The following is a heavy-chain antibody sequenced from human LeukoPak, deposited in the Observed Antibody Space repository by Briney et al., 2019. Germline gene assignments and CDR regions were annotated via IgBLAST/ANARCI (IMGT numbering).Heavy chain of an antibody. CDR2: ISSNGYNT. CDR1: GGSISAYY. D-gene: IGHD2/OR15-2a*01. CDR3: ARRPVSSQYYFDY. V-gene: IGHV3-64*01. Sequence: ETLSLTCTVSGGSISAYYWSWVRQAPGKGLEHVSGISSNGYNTYYANSVEGRFTISRDNSKNTLYLQMGSLRGEDMAVYYCARRPVSSQYYFDYWGQGALVTVSS. J-gene: IGHJ4*02.